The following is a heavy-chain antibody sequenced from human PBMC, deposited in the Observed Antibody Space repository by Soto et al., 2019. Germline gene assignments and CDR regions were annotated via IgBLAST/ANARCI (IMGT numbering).Heavy chain of an antibody. CDR1: GFTFSSYN. CDR2: ISSSSSFK. V-gene: IGHV3-21*01. Sequence: VQLVESGGGLVKSGGSLRLSCATSGFTFSSYNMHWVRQAPGKGLEWVSSISSSSSFKSYADSVRGRFTISRDNAKNSLYPQMNSLRAEDTAVYYCARGISVTFDYWGQGTLVTVSS. J-gene: IGHJ4*02. D-gene: IGHD6-19*01. CDR3: ARGISVTFDY.